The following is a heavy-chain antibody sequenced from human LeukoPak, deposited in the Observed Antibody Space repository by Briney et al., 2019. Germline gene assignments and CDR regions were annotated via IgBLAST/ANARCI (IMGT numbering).Heavy chain of an antibody. J-gene: IGHJ4*02. CDR3: ARARMKRITMIVVVTHFDY. D-gene: IGHD3-22*01. CDR2: IYYSGST. CDR1: GGSISSYY. Sequence: SETLSLTCTVSGGSISSYYWSWIRQPPGKGLEWIGYIYYSGSTYYNPSLKSRVTISVDTSKNQFSLKLSSVTAADTAVYYCARARMKRITMIVVVTHFDYWGQGTLVTVSS. V-gene: IGHV4-30-4*01.